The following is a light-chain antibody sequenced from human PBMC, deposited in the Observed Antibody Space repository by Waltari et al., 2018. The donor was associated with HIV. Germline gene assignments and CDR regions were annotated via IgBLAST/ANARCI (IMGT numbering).Light chain of an antibody. Sequence: DIQMTQSPSSLSASVGDRVTITCQASKDISNYLNWYPQKPGKAPKRLLYDASKLETGAPSRFSGSGSGTDFTFTISSLQPEDIATYYCQQYDNLPLTFGGGTKVEIK. CDR1: KDISNY. V-gene: IGKV1-33*01. CDR2: DAS. J-gene: IGKJ4*01. CDR3: QQYDNLPLT.